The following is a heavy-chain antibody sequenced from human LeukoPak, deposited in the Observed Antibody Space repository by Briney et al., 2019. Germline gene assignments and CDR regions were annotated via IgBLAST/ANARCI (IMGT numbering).Heavy chain of an antibody. CDR3: ARVRQLVLDAFDI. J-gene: IGHJ3*02. D-gene: IGHD6-13*01. CDR1: GFTFSSYS. V-gene: IGHV3-21*01. CDR2: ISSSSSYI. Sequence: PGGSLRLSCAASGFTFSSYSMNWVRQAPGKGLEWVSSISSSSSYIYYADSVKGRFTISRDNAKNSLYLQMNSLRAEDTAVYYCARVRQLVLDAFDIWGQGTMVTVSS.